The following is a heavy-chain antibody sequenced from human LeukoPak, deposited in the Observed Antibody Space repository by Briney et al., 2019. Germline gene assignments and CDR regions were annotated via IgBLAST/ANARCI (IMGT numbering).Heavy chain of an antibody. V-gene: IGHV4-39*07. CDR1: GGSISSSSYY. D-gene: IGHD3-9*01. CDR3: ARDNSSPYYDILTGPTLGDDAFDI. Sequence: SETLSLTCTVSGGSISSSSYYWGWIRQPPGKGLEWIGSIYYSGSTYYNPSLKSRVTISVDTSKNQFSLKLSSVTAADTAVYYCARDNSSPYYDILTGPTLGDDAFDIWGQGTMVTVSS. CDR2: IYYSGST. J-gene: IGHJ3*02.